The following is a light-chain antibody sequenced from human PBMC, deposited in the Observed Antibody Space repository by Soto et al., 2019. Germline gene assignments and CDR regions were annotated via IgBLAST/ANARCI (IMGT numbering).Light chain of an antibody. J-gene: IGKJ2*01. Sequence: DIQMTQSPSSLSASVGDRVTITCRASQSISNYLNWYQQKPGKAPRLLIYAASSLQSGVPSRFSGGGSGTDFTLTISSLRPEDFATYYCQQSYSTLMYTFGQGTKLEIK. CDR3: QQSYSTLMYT. V-gene: IGKV1-39*01. CDR2: AAS. CDR1: QSISNY.